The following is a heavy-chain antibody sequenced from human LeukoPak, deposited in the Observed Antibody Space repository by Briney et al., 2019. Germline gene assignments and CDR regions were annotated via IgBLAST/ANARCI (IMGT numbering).Heavy chain of an antibody. CDR2: VDSSGNT. Sequence: SETLSLTCTVSGDSISSGDYYWSWLRQSAGNRLEWIGHVDSSGNTNYNPSLESRVTMSVDTSKKQFSLKLTSVTAADMAVYFCARQFLVGSTFHAFDLWGQGTRVTVSS. D-gene: IGHD1-26*01. V-gene: IGHV4-61*09. J-gene: IGHJ3*01. CDR1: GDSISSGDYY. CDR3: ARQFLVGSTFHAFDL.